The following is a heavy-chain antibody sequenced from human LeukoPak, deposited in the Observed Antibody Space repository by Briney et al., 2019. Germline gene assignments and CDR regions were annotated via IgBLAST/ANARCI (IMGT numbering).Heavy chain of an antibody. J-gene: IGHJ4*02. Sequence: GRSLRLSCAASGFTFSSYAMHWVRQAPGKGLEWVAVISYDGSNKYYADSVKGRFTISRDNSKNTLYLQVNSLRAEDTAVYYCARDKAPKDIVVVPAAKADYWGQGTLVTISS. CDR3: ARDKAPKDIVVVPAAKADY. CDR2: ISYDGSNK. D-gene: IGHD2-2*01. CDR1: GFTFSSYA. V-gene: IGHV3-30-3*01.